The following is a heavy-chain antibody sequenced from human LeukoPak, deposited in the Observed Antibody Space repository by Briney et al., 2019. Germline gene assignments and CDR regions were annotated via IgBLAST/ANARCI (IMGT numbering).Heavy chain of an antibody. Sequence: GRSLRLSCAASGFTFSSSGIHWVRQAPGKGLEWVAVIGYDGSNKYYADSVQGRFTISRDNSKNTLFLQMNSLRAEDTAVYYCARGVGRTTYYSMDVWGQGTTVTVSS. CDR1: GFTFSSSG. CDR2: IGYDGSNK. D-gene: IGHD1-14*01. J-gene: IGHJ6*02. CDR3: ARGVGRTTYYSMDV. V-gene: IGHV3-33*01.